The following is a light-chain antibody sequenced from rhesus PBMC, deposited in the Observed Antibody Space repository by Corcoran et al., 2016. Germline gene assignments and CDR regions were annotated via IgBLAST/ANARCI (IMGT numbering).Light chain of an antibody. CDR3: QQCSNWPFT. CDR2: GAS. CDR1: QSVSSY. J-gene: IGKJ3*01. Sequence: EIVMTQSPATLSLSPGERATLSCRASQSVSSYVAWYQQQPEQAPRLLIYGASSRATGIPDRFSGSGSGTDFTLTISSLEPDDFGVYSCQQCSNWPFTFGPGTKLDVE. V-gene: IGKV3S9*01.